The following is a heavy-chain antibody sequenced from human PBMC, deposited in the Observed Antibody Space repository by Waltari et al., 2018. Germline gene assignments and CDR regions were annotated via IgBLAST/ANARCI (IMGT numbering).Heavy chain of an antibody. CDR3: ARDPLNASFGYFDY. D-gene: IGHD3-3*01. CDR1: GDSMSRGHYF. J-gene: IGHJ4*02. Sequence: QVQLQESGPGLVKPSQTLSLTCTVSGDSMSRGHYFCGWIRQPAGKGLEWIVRVYTTESTNYNPSLKTRVAISIDTSKNQISLKLASVTAADTAVYYCARDPLNASFGYFDYWGQGALVTVSS. CDR2: VYTTEST. V-gene: IGHV4-61*02.